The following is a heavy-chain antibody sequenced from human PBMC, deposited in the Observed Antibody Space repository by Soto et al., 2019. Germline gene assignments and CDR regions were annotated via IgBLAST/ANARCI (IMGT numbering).Heavy chain of an antibody. CDR2: ISNNGGSP. J-gene: IGHJ6*03. V-gene: IGHV3-64*01. Sequence: GGSLRLSCAASGFMFSNYAMYWVRQAPGKGLEFVSAISNNGGSPYYPNSVKGRFTISRDNSKNTLYLQMGSLRAGDMAMYYCARGPLYDYTYYYYYYMDVWGKGTTVTVSS. CDR1: GFMFSNYA. D-gene: IGHD3-16*01. CDR3: ARGPLYDYTYYYYYYMDV.